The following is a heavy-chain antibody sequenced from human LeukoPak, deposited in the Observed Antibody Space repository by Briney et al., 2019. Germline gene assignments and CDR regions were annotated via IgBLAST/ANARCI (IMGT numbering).Heavy chain of an antibody. J-gene: IGHJ4*02. CDR1: GFIVSSNY. CDR2: IYSGGST. V-gene: IGHV3-53*01. CDR3: AREVSMVRGVFDY. D-gene: IGHD3-10*01. Sequence: GGSLRLSCAASGFIVSSNYMSWVRQAPGKGLEWVSVIYSGGSTYYADSVKGRFTISRDNSKNTLYLQMNSLRAEDTAVYYCAREVSMVRGVFDYWSQGTLVTVSS.